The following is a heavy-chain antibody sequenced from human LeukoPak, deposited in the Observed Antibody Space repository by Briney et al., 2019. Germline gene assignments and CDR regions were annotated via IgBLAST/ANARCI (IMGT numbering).Heavy chain of an antibody. CDR1: GFTFSEYW. D-gene: IGHD2-15*01. CDR2: VKGDGSKI. Sequence: GGSLRLSCGASGFTFSEYWMTWVRQAPGRGPEWVANVKGDGSKIYYVDSVKGRFTISRDNDKRSLYLQMNNLRVEDTAVYHCARDGSCFDFWGQGFLVTVSS. CDR3: ARDGSCFDF. J-gene: IGHJ4*02. V-gene: IGHV3-7*01.